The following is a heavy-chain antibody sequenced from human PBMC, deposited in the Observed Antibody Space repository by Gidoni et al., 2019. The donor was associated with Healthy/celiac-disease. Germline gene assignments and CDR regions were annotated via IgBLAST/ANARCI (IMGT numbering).Heavy chain of an antibody. V-gene: IGHV3-30*18. CDR2: ISYDGSNK. CDR3: AKDGRYSSSSGGFDY. J-gene: IGHJ4*02. Sequence: QVQLVESGGGVVQPGRSLRLSCAASGFTFRSYGMHWVRQAPGKGLEWVAVISYDGSNKYYADSVKGRFTISRDNSKNTLYLQMNSLRAEDTAVYYCAKDGRYSSSSGGFDYWGQGTLVTVSS. CDR1: GFTFRSYG. D-gene: IGHD6-6*01.